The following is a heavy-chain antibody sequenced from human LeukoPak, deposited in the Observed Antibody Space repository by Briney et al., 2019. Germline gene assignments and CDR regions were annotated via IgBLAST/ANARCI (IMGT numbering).Heavy chain of an antibody. CDR2: IYYSGST. V-gene: IGHV4-31*03. D-gene: IGHD3-3*01. CDR1: GGSISSGGYY. CDR3: VVFGVVIAGYFDY. Sequence: SQTLSLTCTVSGGSISSGGYYWSWIRQHPGKGLEWIGSIYYSGSTYYNPSLKSRVTISVDTSKNQFSLKLSSVTAADTAVYYCVVFGVVIAGYFDYWGQGTLVTVSS. J-gene: IGHJ4*02.